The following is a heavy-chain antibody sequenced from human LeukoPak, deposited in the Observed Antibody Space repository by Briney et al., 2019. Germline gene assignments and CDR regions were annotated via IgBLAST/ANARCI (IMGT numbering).Heavy chain of an antibody. J-gene: IGHJ4*02. CDR2: INHSGST. V-gene: IGHV4-34*01. CDR3: ARGPDYGGNSAYFDY. Sequence: SETLSLTCAVYGGSFSGYYWSWIRQPPGKGLEWIGEINHSGSTNYNPSLKSRVTISVDTSKNQFSLKLSSVTAADTAVYYCARGPDYGGNSAYFDYWGQGTLVTASS. D-gene: IGHD4-23*01. CDR1: GGSFSGYY.